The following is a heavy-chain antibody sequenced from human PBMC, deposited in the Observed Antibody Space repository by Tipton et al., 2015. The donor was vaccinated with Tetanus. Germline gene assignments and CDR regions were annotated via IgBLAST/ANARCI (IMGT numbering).Heavy chain of an antibody. CDR1: GFTVSTSY. Sequence: AVSGFTVSTSYMTWVRQAPGKGLEWVSIVYSGGSTSYADSVKGRFTISRDNSKITVYLQMNTLRAEDTATYYCARGLVESASGWYRREYHFDYWGQGTLVTFSS. CDR2: VYSGGST. J-gene: IGHJ4*02. CDR3: ARGLVESASGWYRREYHFDY. V-gene: IGHV3-53*01. D-gene: IGHD6-19*01.